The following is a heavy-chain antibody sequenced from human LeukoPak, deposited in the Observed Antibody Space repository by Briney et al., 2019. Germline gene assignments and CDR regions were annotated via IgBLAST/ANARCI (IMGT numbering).Heavy chain of an antibody. CDR3: ARELEVDDAFDI. CDR1: GFTFSSYA. D-gene: IGHD3-22*01. J-gene: IGHJ3*02. V-gene: IGHV3-30*04. CDR2: ISYDGSNK. Sequence: GGSLRLSCAASGFTFSSYAMHWVRQAPGKGLEWVAVISYDGSNKYYADSVKGRFTISRDNAKNSLYLQMNSLRAEDTAVYYCARELEVDDAFDIWGQGTMVTVSS.